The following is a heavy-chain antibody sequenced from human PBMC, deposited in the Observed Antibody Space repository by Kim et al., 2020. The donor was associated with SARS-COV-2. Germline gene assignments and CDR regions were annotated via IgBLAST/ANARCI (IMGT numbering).Heavy chain of an antibody. J-gene: IGHJ4*02. V-gene: IGHV3-23*01. CDR2: ISGSGGST. CDR3: AKKGDYREYYFDY. CDR1: GFTFSSYA. D-gene: IGHD3-10*01. Sequence: GGSLRLSCAASGFTFSSYAMSWIRQAPGKGLEWVSAISGSGGSTYYADSVKGRFTISRDNSKNTLYLQMNSLRAEDTAVYYCAKKGDYREYYFDYWGQGTLVTVSS.